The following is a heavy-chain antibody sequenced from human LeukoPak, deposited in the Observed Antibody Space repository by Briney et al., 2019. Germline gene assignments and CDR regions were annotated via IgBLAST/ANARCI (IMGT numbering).Heavy chain of an antibody. V-gene: IGHV1-18*01. CDR1: GNTFTNNG. J-gene: IGHJ5*02. D-gene: IGHD3-10*01. CDR3: ATLGGRITMVRGVILSENWFDP. CDR2: ISAYNGNT. Sequence: ASVKVSCKASGNTFTNNGISWVRQAPGQGLEWMGWISAYNGNTNYAQKFQGRVTTTTDASTSTAYMELRSLRSEDAAVYYCATLGGRITMVRGVILSENWFDPWGQGTLVTVSS.